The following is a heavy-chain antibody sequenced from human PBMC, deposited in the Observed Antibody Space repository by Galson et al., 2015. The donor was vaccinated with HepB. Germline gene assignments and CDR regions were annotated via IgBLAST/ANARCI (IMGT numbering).Heavy chain of an antibody. CDR3: AKGGMIRGPWVPWFDP. CDR1: GFTFGSYA. CDR2: ISVSGGST. J-gene: IGHJ5*02. Sequence: SLRLSCAASGFTFGSYAMTWVRQAPGEGLEWVSGISVSGGSTYYADSVKGRFTISRDNSKNTLYLQMNSLRAEDTAVYYCAKGGMIRGPWVPWFDPWGQGTLVTVSS. D-gene: IGHD3-10*01. V-gene: IGHV3-23*01.